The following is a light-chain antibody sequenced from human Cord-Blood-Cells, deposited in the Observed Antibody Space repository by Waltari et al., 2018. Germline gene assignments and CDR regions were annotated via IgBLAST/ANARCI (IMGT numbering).Light chain of an antibody. CDR3: SSYTSSSTWV. Sequence: QSALPQPAAVSGSPGQSITISCTGPSRALGGYNHVSWYQQPPGKAPKLMIYDVSNRTSGVSNRFSGSKSGNIASLTISGLQAEDEADYYCSSYTSSSTWVFGGGTKLTVL. CDR1: SRALGGYNH. CDR2: DVS. V-gene: IGLV2-14*03. J-gene: IGLJ3*02.